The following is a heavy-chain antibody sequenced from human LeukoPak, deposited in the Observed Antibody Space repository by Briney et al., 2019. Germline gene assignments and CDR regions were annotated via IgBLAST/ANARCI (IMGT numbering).Heavy chain of an antibody. J-gene: IGHJ6*02. CDR3: ARDLRLVGRTFYGMDV. CDR2: IHYSGSS. D-gene: IGHD1-14*01. CDR1: GDSIIGYY. V-gene: IGHV4-59*01. Sequence: SETLSLTCTVSGDSIIGYYWSWIRQPPGKGLEWIGYIHYSGSSNYNPSLQSRVTISVDTSRGHFSLKLSSVTAADTAVYYCARDLRLVGRTFYGMDVWGQGTTVTVSS.